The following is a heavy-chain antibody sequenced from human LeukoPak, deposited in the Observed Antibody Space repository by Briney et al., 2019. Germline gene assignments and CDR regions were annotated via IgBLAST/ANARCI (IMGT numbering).Heavy chain of an antibody. Sequence: GGSLRLSCEASGFTFSNYWMHWVRQAPGKGLEWVSRIKGDGISTNYADSVKGRFTISRDNAKNTVYLQMNSLRAEDTAVYYCARGAWTAYYLDYWGQGTLVTVSS. CDR1: GFTFSNYW. J-gene: IGHJ4*02. CDR3: ARGAWTAYYLDY. CDR2: IKGDGIST. D-gene: IGHD3/OR15-3a*01. V-gene: IGHV3-74*01.